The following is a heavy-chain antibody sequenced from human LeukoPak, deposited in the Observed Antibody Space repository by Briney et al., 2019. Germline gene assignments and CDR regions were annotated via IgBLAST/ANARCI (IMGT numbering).Heavy chain of an antibody. J-gene: IGHJ4*02. D-gene: IGHD3-10*01. V-gene: IGHV3-48*01. CDR1: GFNFDEYA. CDR2: VYRDSSVK. CDR3: ARYGSGSNYRDPFDS. Sequence: GGSLRLSCVASGFNFDEYAMNWVRQAPGKGLEWISCVYRDSSVKHYADSVRGRFTVSRDNAKNSVYLQMNSLRAEDTAVYFCARYGSGSNYRDPFDSWGQGTLVTVSS.